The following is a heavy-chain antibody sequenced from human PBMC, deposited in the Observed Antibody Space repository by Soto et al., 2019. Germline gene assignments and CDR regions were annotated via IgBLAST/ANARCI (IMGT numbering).Heavy chain of an antibody. J-gene: IGHJ4*02. CDR3: AKRGYSGYDLDY. D-gene: IGHD5-12*01. V-gene: IGHV3-30*18. CDR2: LSSDGGNK. CDR1: GFTFSHYG. Sequence: QMQLVESGGGVVQPGRSLRLSCVASGFTFSHYGMHWVRQSPGKGLEWVATLSSDGGNKYHADSVKGRFTFSRDNSKNTLYLQMNSLRVEDTALYYCAKRGYSGYDLDYWGQGTLVTVSS.